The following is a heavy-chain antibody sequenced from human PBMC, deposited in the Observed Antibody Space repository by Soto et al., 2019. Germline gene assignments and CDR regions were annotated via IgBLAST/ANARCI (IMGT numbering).Heavy chain of an antibody. CDR3: ARSGGDYYDSSGSFPDY. Sequence: PSETLSLTCTVSGGSISSYYWSWIRQPPGKGLEWIGYIYYSGSTNYNPSLKSRVTISVDTSKNQFSLKLSSVTAADTAVYYCARSGGDYYDSSGSFPDYWGQGTLVTVSS. V-gene: IGHV4-59*01. D-gene: IGHD3-22*01. J-gene: IGHJ4*02. CDR2: IYYSGST. CDR1: GGSISSYY.